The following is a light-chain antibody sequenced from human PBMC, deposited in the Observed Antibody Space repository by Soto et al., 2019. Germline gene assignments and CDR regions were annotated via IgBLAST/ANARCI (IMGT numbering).Light chain of an antibody. CDR3: SSYTSSSTYV. CDR2: EVS. V-gene: IGLV2-14*01. J-gene: IGLJ1*01. Sequence: QSVLTQPASVSGSPGQSITISCTGTSSDVGGYNYVSWYQQHPGKAPKLMIYEVSNRPSGVSNRFSGSKSGNTAPLTISGLQAEDEADYYCSSYTSSSTYVFGT. CDR1: SSDVGGYNY.